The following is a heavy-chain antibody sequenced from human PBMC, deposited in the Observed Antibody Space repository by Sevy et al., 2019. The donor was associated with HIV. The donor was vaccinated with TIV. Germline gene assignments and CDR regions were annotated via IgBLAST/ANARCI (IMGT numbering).Heavy chain of an antibody. CDR3: AREGYCSSTSCYNYYYMDV. V-gene: IGHV4-59*01. J-gene: IGHJ6*03. CDR2: IYYSGST. CDR1: GGSISSYY. D-gene: IGHD2-2*02. Sequence: SETLSLTCTVSGGSISSYYWSWIRQPPGKGLEWIGYIYYSGSTNYNPSLKSRVTISVGTSKNQFSLKLSSVTAADTAVYYCAREGYCSSTSCYNYYYMDVWGKGTTVTVSS.